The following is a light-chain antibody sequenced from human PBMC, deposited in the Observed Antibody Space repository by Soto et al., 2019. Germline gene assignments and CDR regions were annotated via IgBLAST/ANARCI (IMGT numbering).Light chain of an antibody. CDR3: QQYNKWPRT. J-gene: IGKJ1*01. V-gene: IGKV3D-15*01. CDR1: QSVNIH. Sequence: EIVMTQSPATLSVSPGERAPLSCRASQSVNIHLAWYQQKPGQAPRLLIYGASARAIGIPAKFSGSGSGTEFTLTISSLQSEDFAVYYCQQYNKWPRTFGQGTKVDIK. CDR2: GAS.